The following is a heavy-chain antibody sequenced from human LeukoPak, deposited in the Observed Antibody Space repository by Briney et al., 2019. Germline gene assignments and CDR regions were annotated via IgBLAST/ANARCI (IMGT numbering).Heavy chain of an antibody. CDR3: VRELSASGFCWFDP. CDR1: AGSMSSVNS. CDR2: IYHSGST. D-gene: IGHD3-16*02. J-gene: IGHJ5*02. Sequence: PETLSLTWPLSAGSMSSVNSGSWRRQPPGKGLEWIGEIYHSGSTNYNPSLKSRVTISVDKSKNRFSLKMSSVTAADTAVYYCVRELSASGFCWFDPWGQGTLVTVSS. V-gene: IGHV4-4*03.